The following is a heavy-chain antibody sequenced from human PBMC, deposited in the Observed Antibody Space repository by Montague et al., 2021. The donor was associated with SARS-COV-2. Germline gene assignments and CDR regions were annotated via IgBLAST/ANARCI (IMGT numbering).Heavy chain of an antibody. J-gene: IGHJ6*02. CDR1: RFTFSSYG. CDR2: ISYDGSNK. CDR3: ARDQGYCSSTTCFRGWTYYYYGMDV. V-gene: IGHV3-30*03. D-gene: IGHD2-2*01. Sequence: SLRLSCAASRFTFSSYGMHWVRQAPGKGLEWVAVISYDGSNKNYADSVKGRFTISRDKSKNTLYLQMNSPRAEDTAVYYCARDQGYCSSTTCFRGWTYYYYGMDVWGQGTTITVSS.